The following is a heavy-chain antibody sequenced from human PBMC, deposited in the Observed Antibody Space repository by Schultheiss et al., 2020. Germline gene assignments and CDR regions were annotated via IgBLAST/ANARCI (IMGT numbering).Heavy chain of an antibody. D-gene: IGHD4-17*01. CDR1: GFTFSDYY. V-gene: IGHV3-11*01. Sequence: GGSLRLSCAASGFTFSDYYMSCIRQAPGKGLEWVSYISSSDITIYYADSVKGRFTISRDNAKNSLYLQMNSLRAEDTAVYYCARAYYGDYEDAFDIWGEGTMVTVSS. CDR3: ARAYYGDYEDAFDI. CDR2: ISSSDITI. J-gene: IGHJ3*02.